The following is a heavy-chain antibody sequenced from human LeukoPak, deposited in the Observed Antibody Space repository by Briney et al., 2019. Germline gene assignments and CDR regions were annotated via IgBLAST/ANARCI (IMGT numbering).Heavy chain of an antibody. J-gene: IGHJ4*02. Sequence: PGGSLRLSCAASGLTFSNYGMHWVRQAPGKGLEWVSSISSSSSYIYYADSVKGRFTISRDNAKNSLYLQMNSLRAEDTAVYYCARDPFGTVWGQGTLVTVSS. CDR3: ARDPFGTV. CDR1: GLTFSNYG. V-gene: IGHV3-21*01. CDR2: ISSSSSYI. D-gene: IGHD3-16*01.